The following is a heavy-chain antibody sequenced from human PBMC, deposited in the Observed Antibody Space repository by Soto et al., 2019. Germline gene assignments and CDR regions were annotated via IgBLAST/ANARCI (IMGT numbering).Heavy chain of an antibody. CDR1: GYTFTSYD. D-gene: IGHD6-13*01. Sequence: QVQLVQSGAEVKKPGASVKVSCKASGYTFTSYDINWVRQATGQGLEGGGRMNPNSVNTGCAQKFQGRVTMTRNTSISTAYMELSSLRSEDTAIYYCARRGYSSSWYYYHYYGMDVWGQGTTVTVSS. V-gene: IGHV1-8*01. CDR3: ARRGYSSSWYYYHYYGMDV. CDR2: MNPNSVNT. J-gene: IGHJ6*02.